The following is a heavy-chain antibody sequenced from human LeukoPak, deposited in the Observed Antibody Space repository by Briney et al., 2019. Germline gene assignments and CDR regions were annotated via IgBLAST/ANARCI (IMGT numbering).Heavy chain of an antibody. V-gene: IGHV1-46*01. J-gene: IGHJ4*02. D-gene: IGHD5-18*01. CDR2: INPSGGST. CDR1: GYTFTSYY. Sequence: ASVKVSCKASGYTFTSYYMHWVRQAPGQGLEWMGIINPSGGSTSYAQKFQGRVTMTEDTSTDTAYMELSSLRSEDTAVYYCATYGYSKSGDYWGQGTLVTVSS. CDR3: ATYGYSKSGDY.